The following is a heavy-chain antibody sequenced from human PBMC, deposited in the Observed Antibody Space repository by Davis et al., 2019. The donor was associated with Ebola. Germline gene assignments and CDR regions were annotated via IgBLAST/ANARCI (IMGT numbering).Heavy chain of an antibody. V-gene: IGHV4-59*01. J-gene: IGHJ6*03. CDR3: ARVPYYDFWSGYYPYYMDV. CDR2: IYYSGST. Sequence: MPGGSLRLSCTVSGGSISSYYWSWIRQPPGKGLEWIGYIYYSGSTNYNPSLKSRVTISVDTSKNQFSLKLSSVTAADTAVYYCARVPYYDFWSGYYPYYMDVWGKGTTVTVSS. CDR1: GGSISSYY. D-gene: IGHD3-3*01.